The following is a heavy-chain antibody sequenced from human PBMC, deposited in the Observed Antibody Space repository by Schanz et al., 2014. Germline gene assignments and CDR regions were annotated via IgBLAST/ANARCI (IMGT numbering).Heavy chain of an antibody. J-gene: IGHJ4*01. V-gene: IGHV3-23*04. CDR2: ISASGGST. D-gene: IGHD6-13*01. CDR1: GFSFSSYS. Sequence: EADLVESGGGLIQRGESLRLSCSASGFSFSSYSMNWVRQAPGKGLEWVSTISASGGSTYYADSVKGRFTISRDNSKNILYLQMNSLRAEDTAVYYCAREQIMAAAGLVDYWGHGTLVTVSS. CDR3: AREQIMAAAGLVDY.